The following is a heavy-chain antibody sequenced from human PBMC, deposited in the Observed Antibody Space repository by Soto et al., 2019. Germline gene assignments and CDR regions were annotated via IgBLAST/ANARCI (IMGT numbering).Heavy chain of an antibody. CDR1: GDTFTEYY. J-gene: IGHJ4*02. D-gene: IGHD2-21*02. V-gene: IGHV1-46*01. Sequence: QVQLMQSGAEVKKPGASVKVSCKASGDTFTEYYIHWVRQAPGQGLEWMGTVNPSGGHTTYAQHFLGRGTXAXXXAXXTLYMERTSLTSEDTAVYYCARGGHVVVVTAALDYWGQGTLVTVSS. CDR3: ARGGHVVVVTAALDY. CDR2: VNPSGGHT.